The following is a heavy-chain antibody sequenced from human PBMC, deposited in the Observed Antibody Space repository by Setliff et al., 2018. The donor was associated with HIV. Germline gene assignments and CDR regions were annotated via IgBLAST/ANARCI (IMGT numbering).Heavy chain of an antibody. Sequence: SETLSLTCTVSGGSISSGTYHWSWIRQPAGKGLEWIGHMYTSGSTKYNPSLKSRVTISVDTSKNQFSLKLSSVTAADTAVYYCARVGGYYYDWFDPWGQGTLVTVSS. J-gene: IGHJ5*02. CDR2: MYTSGST. D-gene: IGHD3-22*01. V-gene: IGHV4-61*09. CDR1: GGSISSGTYH. CDR3: ARVGGYYYDWFDP.